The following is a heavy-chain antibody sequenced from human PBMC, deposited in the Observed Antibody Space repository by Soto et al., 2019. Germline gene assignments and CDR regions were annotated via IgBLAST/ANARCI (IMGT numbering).Heavy chain of an antibody. V-gene: IGHV1-69*13. CDR3: ARAYGSYHTAYFDY. CDR1: GGTFSSYA. Sequence: GASVKVSCKASGGTFSSYAISWVRQAPGQGLEWMGGIIPIFGTANYAQKFQGRVTITADESTSTAYMELSSLRSEDTAVYYCARAYGSYHTAYFDYWGQGTLVTVSS. CDR2: IIPIFGTA. D-gene: IGHD1-26*01. J-gene: IGHJ4*02.